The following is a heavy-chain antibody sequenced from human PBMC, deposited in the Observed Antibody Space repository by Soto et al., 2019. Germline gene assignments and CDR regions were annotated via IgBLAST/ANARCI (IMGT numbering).Heavy chain of an antibody. J-gene: IGHJ6*02. CDR3: ARELLEWLLYPPDYYYGMDV. CDR2: ISSSGSTI. Sequence: GGSLRLSCAASGFTFSSYEMNWVRQAPGKGLEWVSYISSSGSTIYYADSVKGRFTISRDNAKNSLYLQMNSLRAEDTAVYYCARELLEWLLYPPDYYYGMDVWGQGTTVTVSS. D-gene: IGHD3-3*01. CDR1: GFTFSSYE. V-gene: IGHV3-48*03.